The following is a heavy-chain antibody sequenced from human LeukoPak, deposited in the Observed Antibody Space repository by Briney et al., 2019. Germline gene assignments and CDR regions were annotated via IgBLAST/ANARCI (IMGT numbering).Heavy chain of an antibody. V-gene: IGHV3-48*03. Sequence: GGSLRLSCLASGFAFSAYEMNWVRQAPGKGLEWVSYIAGSDTTTYCADSVKGRFTIFRDNAKNSLYLQMNSLRAEDTALYYCTTLGYHLDSWGQGTLVTVSS. J-gene: IGHJ4*02. D-gene: IGHD3-22*01. CDR3: TTLGYHLDS. CDR2: IAGSDTTT. CDR1: GFAFSAYE.